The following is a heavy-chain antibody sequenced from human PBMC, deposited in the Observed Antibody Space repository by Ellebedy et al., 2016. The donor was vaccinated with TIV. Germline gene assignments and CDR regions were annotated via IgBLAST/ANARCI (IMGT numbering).Heavy chain of an antibody. V-gene: IGHV1-3*04. J-gene: IGHJ6*02. CDR2: GDTANDNT. Sequence: ASVKVSXXASGYTFSDYVMQWVRQAPGQSLEWMGWGDTANDNTKYSQKFQGRLTLTRDTSASTAYMELSSLRFEDTAIYYCARGGWCSTTNCYGGHFYGMDVWGQGTSVNVSS. CDR3: ARGGWCSTTNCYGGHFYGMDV. D-gene: IGHD2-2*01. CDR1: GYTFSDYV.